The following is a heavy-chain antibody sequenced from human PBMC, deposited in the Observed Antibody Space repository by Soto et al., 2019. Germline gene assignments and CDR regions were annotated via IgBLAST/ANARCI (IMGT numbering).Heavy chain of an antibody. CDR3: ARDATDITVAGKSPHYEN. CDR2: VNTYNGDT. D-gene: IGHD6-19*01. Sequence: QVQLVQSGAEVKMPGASVKVSCKASGYSFTTYGISWVRQAPGRGPEWMGWVNTYNGDTNYAQNFQGRVTMTTDTSTTTAYMELWSLKSDDTAVYYCARDATDITVAGKSPHYENWGQGTLVTVSS. CDR1: GYSFTTYG. V-gene: IGHV1-18*01. J-gene: IGHJ4*02.